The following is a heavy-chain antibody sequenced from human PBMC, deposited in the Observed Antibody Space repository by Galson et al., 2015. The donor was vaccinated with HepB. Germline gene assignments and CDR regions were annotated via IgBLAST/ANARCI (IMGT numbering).Heavy chain of an antibody. CDR3: ARMVTGHFAHWFDP. Sequence: CAISGDSVSTNSVAWNWIRQSPSRGLEWLGRTYYTSEWHNEYALSVKSRITITPDTSKNQFSLLLKSVTPEDTAIYYCARMVTGHFAHWFDPWGQGTLVTVSS. D-gene: IGHD2-21*02. CDR1: GDSVSTNSVA. V-gene: IGHV6-1*01. CDR2: TYYTSEWHN. J-gene: IGHJ5*02.